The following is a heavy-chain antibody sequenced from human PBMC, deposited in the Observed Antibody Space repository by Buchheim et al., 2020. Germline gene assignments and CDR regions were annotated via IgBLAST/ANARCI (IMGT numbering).Heavy chain of an antibody. CDR2: IKSKTDGGTT. D-gene: IGHD2-2*01. CDR1: GFTFSNAW. CDR3: TTDRGYCSSTSCPRDFDY. J-gene: IGHJ4*02. V-gene: IGHV3-15*01. Sequence: EVQLVESGGGLVKPGGSLRLSCAASGFTFSNAWMSWVRQAPGKGLEWVGRIKSKTDGGTTDYAAPVKGRFTISRDDSKNTRYLQMNSLKTEDTAAYYCTTDRGYCSSTSCPRDFDYWGQGTL.